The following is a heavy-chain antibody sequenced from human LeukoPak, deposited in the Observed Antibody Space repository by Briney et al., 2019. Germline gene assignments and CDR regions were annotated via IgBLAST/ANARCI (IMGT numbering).Heavy chain of an antibody. V-gene: IGHV4-59*01. D-gene: IGHD3-16*01. Sequence: SETLSPTCTVSGGSISSYYWSWIRQPPGKGLEWIGYIYYSGSTNYSPSLKSRITISVDTSKNQFSLKLSSMTAADTAVYYRARGWGYFDYWGQGTLVTVSS. J-gene: IGHJ4*02. CDR3: ARGWGYFDY. CDR2: IYYSGST. CDR1: GGSISSYY.